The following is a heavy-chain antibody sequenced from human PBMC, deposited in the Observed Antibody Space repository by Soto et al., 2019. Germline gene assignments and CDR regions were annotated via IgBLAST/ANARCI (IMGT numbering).Heavy chain of an antibody. CDR3: ARSTRRWIQLWLPFDY. D-gene: IGHD5-18*01. CDR1: GFTFSSYG. V-gene: IGHV3-30*03. J-gene: IGHJ4*02. CDR2: ISYDGSNK. Sequence: PGGSLRLSCAASGFTFSSYGMHWVRQAPGKGLEWVAVISYDGSNKYYADSVKGRFTISRDNSKNTLYLQMNSLRAEDTAVYYCARSTRRWIQLWLPFDYCGQGPLVTVYS.